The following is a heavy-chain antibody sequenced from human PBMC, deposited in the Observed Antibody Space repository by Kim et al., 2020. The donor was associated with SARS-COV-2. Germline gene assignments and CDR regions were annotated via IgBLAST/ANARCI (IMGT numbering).Heavy chain of an antibody. Sequence: PSLKSRVTISVDTSKNQFSLKLSSVTAADTAVYYCARGRSGSYYNKEFDYWGQGTLVTVSS. J-gene: IGHJ4*02. CDR3: ARGRSGSYYNKEFDY. V-gene: IGHV4-34*01. D-gene: IGHD3-10*01.